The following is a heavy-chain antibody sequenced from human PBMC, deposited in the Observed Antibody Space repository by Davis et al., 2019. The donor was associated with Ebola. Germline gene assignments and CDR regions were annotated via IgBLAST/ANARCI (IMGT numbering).Heavy chain of an antibody. V-gene: IGHV4-31*03. CDR3: ARGGIGTTHCYYGMDV. D-gene: IGHD1-7*01. CDR1: GGSISSGCYY. Sequence: SETLSLTCTVSGGSISSGCYYWSWIRQHPGKGWEWYAYIYYSGSTYYNPSLKSRVTISVDTSKNQFSLKLRSVTAAATAVYYCARGGIGTTHCYYGMDVWGQGTTVTVSS. CDR2: IYYSGST. J-gene: IGHJ6*02.